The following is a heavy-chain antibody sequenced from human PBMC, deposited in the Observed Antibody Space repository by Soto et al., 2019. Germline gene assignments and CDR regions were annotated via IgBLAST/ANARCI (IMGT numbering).Heavy chain of an antibody. CDR3: ATDPNGDYVGGFEF. CDR1: GFTFSNYA. J-gene: IGHJ3*01. Sequence: EVQLLESGGGLVQPGGSLRLSCAASGFTFSNYAMSWVRQAPGKGPEWVSGISASGGSTYYADSVKGRFTISRDNSKNTLSLQMNSLRDEDTDVYYCATDPNGDYVGGFEFWGQGTMVTVSS. CDR2: ISASGGST. D-gene: IGHD4-17*01. V-gene: IGHV3-23*01.